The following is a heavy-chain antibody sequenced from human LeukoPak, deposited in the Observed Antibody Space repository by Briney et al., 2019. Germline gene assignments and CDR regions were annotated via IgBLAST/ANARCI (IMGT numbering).Heavy chain of an antibody. CDR3: ARALGSYGHDWFDP. D-gene: IGHD1-26*01. Sequence: SETLSLTCTVSGGSISSSSYYWGWLRQPPGKGLEWIGSIYYSGSTYYNPSLKSRVTISVDTSKNQFSLKLSSVTAADTAVYYCARALGSYGHDWFDPWGQGTLVTVSS. CDR2: IYYSGST. V-gene: IGHV4-39*01. J-gene: IGHJ5*02. CDR1: GGSISSSSYY.